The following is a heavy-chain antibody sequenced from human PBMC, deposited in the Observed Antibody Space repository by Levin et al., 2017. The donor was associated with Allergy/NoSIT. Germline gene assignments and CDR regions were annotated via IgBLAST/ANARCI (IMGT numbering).Heavy chain of an antibody. CDR3: AGGLPIVVAGTTYETFDI. V-gene: IGHV4-34*01. CDR2: INHSGST. Sequence: SETLSLTCAVYYGSFSGYYWSWIRQPPGKGLEWIGEINHSGSTNYNPSFKSRVTISVDTSKKQFSVRLSSVTAADTAVYYCAGGLPIVVAGTTYETFDIWGQGTTVAVSS. CDR1: YGSFSGYY. J-gene: IGHJ3*02. D-gene: IGHD6-19*01.